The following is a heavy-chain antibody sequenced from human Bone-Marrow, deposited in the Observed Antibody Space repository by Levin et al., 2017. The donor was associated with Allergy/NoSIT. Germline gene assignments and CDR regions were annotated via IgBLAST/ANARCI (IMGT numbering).Heavy chain of an antibody. CDR3: ATAPQLCGDGTCYYAFNL. D-gene: IGHD2-15*01. CDR1: GYSFTSLW. CDR2: IDPRDSYI. J-gene: IGHJ3*01. Sequence: GESLKISCKASGYSFTSLWIHWVRQMPGKGLEWMAKIDPRDSYIDYSPSFQGHVTLSVDESIKTAYLQWRSLQASDTAMYYCATAPQLCGDGTCYYAFNLWGQGTAVTVSS. V-gene: IGHV5-10-1*01.